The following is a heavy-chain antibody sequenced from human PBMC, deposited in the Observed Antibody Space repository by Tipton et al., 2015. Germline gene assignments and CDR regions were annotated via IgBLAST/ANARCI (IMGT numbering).Heavy chain of an antibody. CDR3: ARGADYYDSSDYYYVVPFDY. V-gene: IGHV4-61*03. Sequence: GLVKPSETLSLTCTVSGGSVSSGSYYWSWIRQPPGKGLEWIGYISYSGSTNYNPSLRSRVIMSIDTSNDHFSLKLSSVTAADTAVYYCARGADYYDSSDYYYVVPFDYWGQGTLVTVSS. CDR2: ISYSGST. D-gene: IGHD3-22*01. CDR1: GGSVSSGSYY. J-gene: IGHJ4*02.